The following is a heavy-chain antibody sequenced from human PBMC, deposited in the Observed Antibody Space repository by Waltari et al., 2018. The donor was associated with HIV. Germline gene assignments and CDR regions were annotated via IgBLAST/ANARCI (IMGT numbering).Heavy chain of an antibody. CDR2: ISGRGGSK. J-gene: IGHJ6*02. V-gene: IGHV3-23*01. Sequence: EVQLLESGGGLVQPGGSLRLSCAASGFTFSSYAIIWVRQAPGKGLEWVSAISGRGGSKYSADSVKGRFTISRDNSKNTLCLQMNSLRAEDTAVDYCAKGCGSGYYYYGMDVWGQGTTVTVSS. D-gene: IGHD2-21*01. CDR3: AKGCGSGYYYYGMDV. CDR1: GFTFSSYA.